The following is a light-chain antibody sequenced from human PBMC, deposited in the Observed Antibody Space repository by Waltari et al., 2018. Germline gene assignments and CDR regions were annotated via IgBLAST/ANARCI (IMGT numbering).Light chain of an antibody. V-gene: IGLV4-69*01. Sequence: QLVLTQSPSASASLGASVKLTCTLSSGHSSNVLAWHQQQPAKGPRFLMKVNSDGSQSKGDKIPDRFSGSSSGAEHYLTISSLQSEDEADYYCQTGGHGTWVFGGGTKLTVL. CDR3: QTGGHGTWV. CDR2: VNSDGSQ. J-gene: IGLJ3*02. CDR1: SGHSSNV.